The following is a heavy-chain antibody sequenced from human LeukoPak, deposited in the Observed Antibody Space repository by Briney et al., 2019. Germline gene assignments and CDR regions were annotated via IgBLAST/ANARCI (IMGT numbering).Heavy chain of an antibody. CDR1: GGSISSSSYY. J-gene: IGHJ4*02. CDR3: AGRPTYYYDSSGWTL. Sequence: SETLSLTCTVSGGSISSSSYYWGWIRQPPGKGLEWIGYIYYSGSTNYNPSLKSRVTISVDTSKNQFSLKLSSVTAADTAVYYCAGRPTYYYDSSGWTLWGQGTLVTVSS. V-gene: IGHV4-61*05. D-gene: IGHD3-22*01. CDR2: IYYSGST.